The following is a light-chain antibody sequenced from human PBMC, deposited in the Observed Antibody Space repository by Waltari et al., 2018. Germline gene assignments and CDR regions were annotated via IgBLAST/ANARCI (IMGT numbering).Light chain of an antibody. CDR1: SSDVGANKN. CDR2: EVS. J-gene: IGLJ1*01. V-gene: IGLV2-14*01. CDR3: CSFTSSSTYV. Sequence: QSALTQPASVSGSPGQPVTISCTGTSSDVGANKNVPWYQQHPGKVPKLMIYEVSNRPSGVSDRFSGSKSGNTASLTISGLQAEDEADYYCCSFTSSSTYVFGTGTKVTVL.